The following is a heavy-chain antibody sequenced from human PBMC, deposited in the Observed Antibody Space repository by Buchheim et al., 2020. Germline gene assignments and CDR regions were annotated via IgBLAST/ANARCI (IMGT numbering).Heavy chain of an antibody. Sequence: QVQLVQSGAEVKKPGSSVKVSCKASGGTFSSYAISWVRQAPGQGLEWMGGIIPIFGTANYAQKFQGRVTITADKSTSTAYMELSSLRSEDTAVYYCARDSYSYYYDSSGYYSGDAFDIWGQGK. CDR2: IIPIFGTA. V-gene: IGHV1-69*06. D-gene: IGHD3-22*01. J-gene: IGHJ3*02. CDR3: ARDSYSYYYDSSGYYSGDAFDI. CDR1: GGTFSSYA.